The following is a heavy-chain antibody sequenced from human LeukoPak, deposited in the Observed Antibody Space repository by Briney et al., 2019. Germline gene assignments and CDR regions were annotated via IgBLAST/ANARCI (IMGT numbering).Heavy chain of an antibody. CDR3: AKVGDYSSSWYGENYFDY. Sequence: ASVKVSCKASGYTFTGYYMHWVRQAPGQGLEWMGWINPNSGGTNYAQKFQGRVTMTRDTSISTAYMELSSLRSDDTAVYYCAKVGDYSSSWYGENYFDYWGQGTLVTVSS. D-gene: IGHD6-13*01. CDR1: GYTFTGYY. CDR2: INPNSGGT. J-gene: IGHJ4*02. V-gene: IGHV1-2*02.